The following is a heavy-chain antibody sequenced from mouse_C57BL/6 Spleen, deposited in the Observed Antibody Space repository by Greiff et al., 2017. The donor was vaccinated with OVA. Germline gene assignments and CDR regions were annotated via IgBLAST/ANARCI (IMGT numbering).Heavy chain of an antibody. CDR3: ARGGVVAPYFDY. Sequence: QVQLQQSGPELVKPGASVKISCKASGYAFSSSWMNWVKQRPGKGLEWIGRIYPGDGDTNYNGKFKGKATLTADKSSSTAYLQLSSLTSEDSAVYFCARGGVVAPYFDYWGQGTTLTVSS. V-gene: IGHV1-82*01. CDR2: IYPGDGDT. J-gene: IGHJ2*01. D-gene: IGHD1-1*01. CDR1: GYAFSSSW.